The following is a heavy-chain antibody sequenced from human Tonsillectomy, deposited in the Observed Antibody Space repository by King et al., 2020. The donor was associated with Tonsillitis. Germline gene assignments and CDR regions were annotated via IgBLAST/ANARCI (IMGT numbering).Heavy chain of an antibody. Sequence: VQLVESGGGVVQPGRSLRLSCAASGFTFFSYGMHWVRQAPGKGLEWVAVISYDGSNKYYADSVRGRFTISRDNSKNTLYLQMNSLRAEDTAVYYCAKSDVGNCRGGSCFDSFDPWGQGTLVTVSS. D-gene: IGHD2-15*01. CDR3: AKSDVGNCRGGSCFDSFDP. CDR1: GFTFFSYG. CDR2: ISYDGSNK. J-gene: IGHJ5*02. V-gene: IGHV3-30*18.